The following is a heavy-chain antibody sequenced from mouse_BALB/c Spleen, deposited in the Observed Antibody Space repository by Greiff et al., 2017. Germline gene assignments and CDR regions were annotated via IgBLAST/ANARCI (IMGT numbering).Heavy chain of an antibody. CDR1: GDSITSGY. CDR2: ISYSGST. CDR3: EREYGNYRDYAMDY. V-gene: IGHV3-8*02. D-gene: IGHD2-10*02. Sequence: DVQLVESGPSLVKPSQTLSLTCSVTGDSITSGYWNWIRKFPGNKLEYMGYISYSGSTYYNPSLKSRISITRDTSKNQYYLQLNSVTTEDTATYYCEREYGNYRDYAMDYWGQGTSVTVSS. J-gene: IGHJ4*01.